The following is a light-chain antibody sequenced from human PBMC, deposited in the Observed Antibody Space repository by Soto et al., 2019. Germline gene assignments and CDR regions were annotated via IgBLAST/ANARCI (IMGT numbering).Light chain of an antibody. CDR1: SSNIGAGYD. V-gene: IGLV1-40*01. CDR2: STS. J-gene: IGLJ2*01. CDR3: QSYDSSLSVV. Sequence: QSVLTQPPSVSGAPGQRVTISCTGSSSNIGAGYDVHWYQQLPGTAPKILIYSTSNRPSGVPDSFSGFKSGTSASLASNWVQAEDEADYYCQSYDSSLSVVFGGGTKLTVL.